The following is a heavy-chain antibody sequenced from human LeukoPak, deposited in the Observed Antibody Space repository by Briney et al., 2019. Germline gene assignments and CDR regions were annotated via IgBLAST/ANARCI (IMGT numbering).Heavy chain of an antibody. Sequence: ASVTVSCKASGYTFTIYYMHWVRQAPGQGLEWMGIINPSGGSTSYAQKFQGRVTMTRDTSTSTVYMELSSLRSEDTAVYYCARDPGLNWFDPWGQGTLVTVSS. V-gene: IGHV1-46*01. J-gene: IGHJ5*02. CDR3: ARDPGLNWFDP. CDR1: GYTFTIYY. CDR2: INPSGGST.